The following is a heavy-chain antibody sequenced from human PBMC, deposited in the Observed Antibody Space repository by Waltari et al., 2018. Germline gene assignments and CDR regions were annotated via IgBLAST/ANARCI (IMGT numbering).Heavy chain of an antibody. V-gene: IGHV3-30-3*01. CDR2: ISYDGSNK. Sequence: QVQLVESGGGVVQPGRSLRLSCAASGFTFSSYAMPWVRQAPGKGLEWGAVISYDGSNKYYADSVKGRFTISRDNSKNTLYLQMNSLRAEDTAVYYCARVGGPSYQDYWGQGTLVTVSS. D-gene: IGHD1-26*01. CDR1: GFTFSSYA. CDR3: ARVGGPSYQDY. J-gene: IGHJ4*02.